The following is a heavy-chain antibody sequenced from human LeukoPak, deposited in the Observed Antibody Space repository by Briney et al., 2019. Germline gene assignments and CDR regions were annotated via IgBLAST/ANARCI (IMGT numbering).Heavy chain of an antibody. CDR3: ARRANNWFDP. CDR1: GGSFSGYY. V-gene: IGHV4-34*01. J-gene: IGHJ5*02. Sequence: SEILSLTCAVYGGSFSGYYWSWIRQPPGKGLEWIGEINHSGSTNYNPSLKSRVTISVDTSKNQFSLKLSSVTAADTAVYYCARRANNWFDPWGQGTLVTVSS. CDR2: INHSGST.